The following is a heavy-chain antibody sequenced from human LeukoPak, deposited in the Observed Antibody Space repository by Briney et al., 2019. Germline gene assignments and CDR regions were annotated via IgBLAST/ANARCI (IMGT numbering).Heavy chain of an antibody. Sequence: ASVKVSGKASGYTVTSYGISWVRQAPGQGLEWMGFTSADNGHTNYVQKFQGRVTITTDTSTNTSYMELRSQRFDDTSMYYCASDYFSDYVFDFWGQGTLITVSS. CDR2: TSADNGHT. CDR1: GYTVTSYG. D-gene: IGHD3-10*02. CDR3: ASDYFSDYVFDF. J-gene: IGHJ4*02. V-gene: IGHV1-18*01.